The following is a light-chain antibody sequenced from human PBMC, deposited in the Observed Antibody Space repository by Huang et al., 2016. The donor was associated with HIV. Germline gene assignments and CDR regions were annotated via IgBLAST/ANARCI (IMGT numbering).Light chain of an antibody. Sequence: DIVMTQSPLSLPVTPGEPASISCRSSQSLLHTNGYNSLDWYLQKPGQSPQLLIYLGSSRASGVPGRFSGSGSVVDFTLKISRVEAEDVGVYYCMQALQSPRTFGQGTRLDIK. CDR3: MQALQSPRT. J-gene: IGKJ5*01. V-gene: IGKV2-28*01. CDR1: QSLLHTNGYNS. CDR2: LGS.